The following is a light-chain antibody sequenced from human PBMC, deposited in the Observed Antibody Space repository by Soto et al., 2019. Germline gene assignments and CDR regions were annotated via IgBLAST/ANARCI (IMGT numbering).Light chain of an antibody. CDR1: SSDVGSYNL. J-gene: IGLJ2*01. CDR2: EVT. CDR3: CAYAGGTSVVV. V-gene: IGLV2-23*02. Sequence: QAALTQPASVCGSPGQSITISCTGTSSDVGSYNLVSWYQQHPGEAPKVIIYEVTKRPSGISNRFSGSKSGKTASLTISGLQAEDEADYFCCAYAGGTSVVVFGGGTKLTVL.